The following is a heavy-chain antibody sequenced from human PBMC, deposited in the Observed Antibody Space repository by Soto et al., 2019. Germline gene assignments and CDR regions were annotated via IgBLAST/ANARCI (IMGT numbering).Heavy chain of an antibody. J-gene: IGHJ5*02. D-gene: IGHD3-10*01. CDR1: GFTFGDYA. CDR3: AKDAVPYNGEWDWFDT. V-gene: IGHV3-23*01. Sequence: QLLESGGGLVQPGGSLRVHCVASGFTFGDYAMSWVRQAPGRGPEWVSSIGGGGTDTYYAASVKGRFTISRDNSKSTLYLQMNNLRVEDTAVYYCAKDAVPYNGEWDWFDTWGQGTLVTVSS. CDR2: IGGGGTDT.